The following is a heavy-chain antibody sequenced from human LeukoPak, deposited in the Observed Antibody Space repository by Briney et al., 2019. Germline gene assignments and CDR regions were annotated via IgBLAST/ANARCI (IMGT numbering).Heavy chain of an antibody. CDR3: AKVPCSGGSCYYHPFKYWYFDL. CDR1: GFTFSSYW. J-gene: IGHJ2*01. CDR2: IKKDGSEK. D-gene: IGHD2-15*01. Sequence: PGGSLRLSCGASGFTFSSYWMSWVRQVPGKGLEWVADIKKDGSEKYYVDSVKGRFTISRDNAKNSLYLQMNSLRAEDTAVYYCAKVPCSGGSCYYHPFKYWYFDLWGRGTLVTVSS. V-gene: IGHV3-7*03.